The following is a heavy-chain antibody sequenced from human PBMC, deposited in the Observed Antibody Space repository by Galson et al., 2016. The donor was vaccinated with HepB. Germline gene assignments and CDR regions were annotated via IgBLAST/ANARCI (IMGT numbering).Heavy chain of an antibody. CDR1: GGSVSSGGFS. V-gene: IGHV4-30-2*01. Sequence: TLSLTCAVSGGSVSSGGFSWSWIRQPPGKGLEWIGYIYYSGSTYYNPSLKRRVTISIDTSKNQSSLKLSSVTAADTAVYFCARAWGSRLTPSNWYFDLWGRGTLVSVSS. CDR3: ARAWGSRLTPSNWYFDL. CDR2: IYYSGST. J-gene: IGHJ2*01. D-gene: IGHD3-16*01.